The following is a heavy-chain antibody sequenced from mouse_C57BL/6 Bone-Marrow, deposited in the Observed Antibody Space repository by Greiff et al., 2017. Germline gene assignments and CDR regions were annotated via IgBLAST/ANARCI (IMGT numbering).Heavy chain of an antibody. CDR1: GYTFTSYW. Sequence: QVQLQQPGAELVKPGASVKLSCKASGYTFTSYWMHWVKQRPGQGLEWIGMIHPNSGSTNYNEKFKSKATLTVDKSSSTAYMQLSSLTSEDSAVYYCARGDLLWYSWFAYWGQGTLVTVSA. V-gene: IGHV1-64*01. CDR2: IHPNSGST. CDR3: ARGDLLWYSWFAY. D-gene: IGHD2-1*01. J-gene: IGHJ3*01.